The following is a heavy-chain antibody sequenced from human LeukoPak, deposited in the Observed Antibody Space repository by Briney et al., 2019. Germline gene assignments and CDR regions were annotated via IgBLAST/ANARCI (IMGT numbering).Heavy chain of an antibody. CDR3: AKRGVVIRVILVGFHKEAYYFDS. CDR2: ISGSGGGT. V-gene: IGHV3-23*01. D-gene: IGHD3-10*01. J-gene: IGHJ4*02. CDR1: GITLSNYG. Sequence: GGSLRASCAVSGITLSNYGMSWVRQAPGKGLEWVAGISGSGGGTNYADPVKGRFTISRDNPKNTLYLQMNSLRAEDTGVYFCAKRGVVIRVILVGFHKEAYYFDSWGQGALVTVSS.